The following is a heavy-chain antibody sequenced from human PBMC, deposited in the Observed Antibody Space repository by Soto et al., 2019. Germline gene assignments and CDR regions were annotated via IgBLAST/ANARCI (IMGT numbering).Heavy chain of an antibody. Sequence: ASVRVSCKAIGYSFTSHYIHWVRQAPGQGLEWMGTIYPGGVNIAYAQKFKGRVTMTKDTSTSTVYMELNSLRAEDTAVYYCANALSISAVVAATLGCWGQGTLVTVGS. CDR1: GYSFTSHY. J-gene: IGHJ4*02. CDR2: IYPGGVNI. CDR3: ANALSISAVVAATLGC. D-gene: IGHD2-15*01. V-gene: IGHV1-46*01.